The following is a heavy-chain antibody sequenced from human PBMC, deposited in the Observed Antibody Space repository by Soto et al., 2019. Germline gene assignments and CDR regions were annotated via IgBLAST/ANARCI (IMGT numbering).Heavy chain of an antibody. CDR3: ARERTVAGNDY. CDR1: GGTFSRYA. J-gene: IGHJ4*02. Sequence: ASVKVSCKASGGTFSRYAISWVRQAPGQGLEWMGGIIPIFGTANYAQKFQGRVTITADESISTAYMELSSLRSEDTAVYYCARERTVAGNDYWGQGTLVTVSS. CDR2: IIPIFGTA. D-gene: IGHD6-19*01. V-gene: IGHV1-69*13.